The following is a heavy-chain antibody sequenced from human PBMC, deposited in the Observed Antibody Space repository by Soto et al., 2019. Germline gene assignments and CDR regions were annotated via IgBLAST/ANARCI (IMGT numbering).Heavy chain of an antibody. CDR2: ISHSGST. CDR1: GGSISSGGYS. CDR3: ASESHVPHY. V-gene: IGHV4-30-2*01. Sequence: QLQLQESGSGLVKPSQTLSLTCAVSGGSISSGGYSWSWIRQPPGKGLEWIGYISHSGSTYYNPSLKRRVTISVDRSKNQFSLKLSSVTAADTAMYYCASESHVPHYWGQGTLVTVSS. J-gene: IGHJ4*02. D-gene: IGHD6-6*01.